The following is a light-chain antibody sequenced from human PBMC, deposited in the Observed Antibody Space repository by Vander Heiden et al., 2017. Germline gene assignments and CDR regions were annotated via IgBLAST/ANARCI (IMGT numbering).Light chain of an antibody. J-gene: IGLJ2*01. CDR2: RNN. V-gene: IGLV1-47*01. CDR1: SSNIGSNY. Sequence: QSVLTQPPSASGTPGQRVTISWSGSSSNIGSNYVYWYQQRPGTAPKLLIYRNNQRPSGVPDRCSGSKSGTSASLAISGLRAEDEADYYCAAWDDSLSGVVFGGGTKLTVL. CDR3: AAWDDSLSGVV.